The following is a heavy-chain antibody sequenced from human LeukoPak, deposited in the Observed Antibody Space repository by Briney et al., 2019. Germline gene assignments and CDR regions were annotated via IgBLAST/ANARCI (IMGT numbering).Heavy chain of an antibody. V-gene: IGHV3-30*02. CDR3: AKPVWFGELPDAFDI. Sequence: GGSLRLSCAASGFTFSSYGMHWVRQAPGKGLEWVAFLRYDGTNKYYADSVKGRFTISRDNSKNTLYLQMNSLRAEDTAVYYCAKPVWFGELPDAFDIWGQGTMVTVSS. J-gene: IGHJ3*02. CDR1: GFTFSSYG. D-gene: IGHD3-10*01. CDR2: LRYDGTNK.